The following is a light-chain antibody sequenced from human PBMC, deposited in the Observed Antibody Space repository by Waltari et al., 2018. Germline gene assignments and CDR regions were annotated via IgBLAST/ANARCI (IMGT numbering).Light chain of an antibody. CDR3: SSYTATATWV. Sequence: QSALAQPASVSGSPGQSITISRTGTSSDVGAYTYVSWYQQLPGKAPKLIIYDVTDRPSGVSNRFSGSKSGNTASLTISGLQADDEADYYCSSYTATATWVFGGGTKLTVL. J-gene: IGLJ3*02. V-gene: IGLV2-14*03. CDR2: DVT. CDR1: SSDVGAYTY.